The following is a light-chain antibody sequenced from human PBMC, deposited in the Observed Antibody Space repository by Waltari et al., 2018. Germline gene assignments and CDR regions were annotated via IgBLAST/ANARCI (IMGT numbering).Light chain of an antibody. CDR3: QQSDNTPLT. CDR2: AAS. CDR1: QSISSY. Sequence: DIQMTQSPSSLSASVVDRVTITCRASQSISSYLNWSQQKPGKAPKLLIYAASSLQGGVPLRFSGSGSGTDFTLTISKLRPEDAGTFYCQQSDNTPLTFGGGTKVEI. J-gene: IGKJ4*01. V-gene: IGKV1-39*01.